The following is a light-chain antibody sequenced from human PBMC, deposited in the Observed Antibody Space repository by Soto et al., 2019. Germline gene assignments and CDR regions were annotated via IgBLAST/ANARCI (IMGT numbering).Light chain of an antibody. CDR3: QHYNNWPPYT. J-gene: IGKJ2*01. CDR2: GAS. V-gene: IGKV3-15*01. CDR1: QSGSSN. Sequence: EIVMTQSPATMSVSPGERATLSCRASQSGSSNLAWYQQKPGQAPRLLIYGASTRATGIPARFSGSGSGTEFTLTISSLQSEDFAVYYCQHYNNWPPYTFGQGTKLEIK.